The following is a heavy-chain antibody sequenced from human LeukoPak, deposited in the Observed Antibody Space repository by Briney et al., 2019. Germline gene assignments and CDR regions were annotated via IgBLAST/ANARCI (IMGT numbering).Heavy chain of an antibody. D-gene: IGHD2-15*01. V-gene: IGHV4-34*01. J-gene: IGHJ1*01. CDR2: SGST. Sequence: SGSTNYIPSLKSRVTISVDTSKNQFSLMLSSVTAADTAVYYCASSTSGYCSGGSCYVYFQHWGQGTLVTVSS. CDR3: ASSTSGYCSGGSCYVYFQH.